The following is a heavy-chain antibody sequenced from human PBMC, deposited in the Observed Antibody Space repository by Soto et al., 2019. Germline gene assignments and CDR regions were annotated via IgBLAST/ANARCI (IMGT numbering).Heavy chain of an antibody. J-gene: IGHJ6*02. V-gene: IGHV3-30-3*01. CDR3: ARDQMRRYSYGFYYYYYGMDV. CDR2: ISYDGSNK. CDR1: GFTFSSYA. Sequence: GGSLRLSCAASGFTFSSYAMHWVRQAPGKGLEWVAVISYDGSNKYYADSVKGRFTISRDNSKNTLYLQMNSLRAEDTAVYYCARDQMRRYSYGFYYYYYGMDVWGQGATVTVSS. D-gene: IGHD5-18*01.